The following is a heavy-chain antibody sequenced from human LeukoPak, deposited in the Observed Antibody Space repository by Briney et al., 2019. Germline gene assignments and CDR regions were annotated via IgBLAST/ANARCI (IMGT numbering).Heavy chain of an antibody. CDR2: INPNSGGT. J-gene: IGHJ3*02. Sequence: GTSVKVSCQTSGYTFTAHHMHWVRQAPGQGLEWMGWINPNSGGTNYAQTFQGRVSMTRDTSTNTAYMELSRLTSDDTAVYYCARDLRWNDSYQSFDIWGQGTMVIVSS. D-gene: IGHD2-21*01. V-gene: IGHV1-2*02. CDR1: GYTFTAHH. CDR3: ARDLRWNDSYQSFDI.